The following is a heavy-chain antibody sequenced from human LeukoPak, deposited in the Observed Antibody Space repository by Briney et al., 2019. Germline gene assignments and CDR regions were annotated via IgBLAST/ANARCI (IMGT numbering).Heavy chain of an antibody. D-gene: IGHD2-15*01. CDR2: ISSSSRFI. Sequence: GGSLRLSCAASGISFSNYSMNWVRQAPGKGLEWVSLISSSSRFIYYGDSVKGRFTISRDNAKKSLYLQMNSLRAEDTAVYYCARAVYCSGGGCFWYFGLWGRGTLVTVSS. CDR3: ARAVYCSGGGCFWYFGL. J-gene: IGHJ2*01. V-gene: IGHV3-21*01. CDR1: GISFSNYS.